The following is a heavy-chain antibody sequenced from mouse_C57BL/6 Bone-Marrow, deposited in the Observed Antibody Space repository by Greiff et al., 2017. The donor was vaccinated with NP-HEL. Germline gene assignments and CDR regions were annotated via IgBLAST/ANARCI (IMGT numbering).Heavy chain of an antibody. J-gene: IGHJ3*01. V-gene: IGHV1-81*01. D-gene: IGHD2-1*01. CDR3: ARYYGNPWFAY. Sequence: VQLVESGAELARPGASVKLSCKASGYTFTSYGISWVKQRTGQGLEWIGEIYPRSGNTYYNEKFKGKATLTADKSSSTAYMELRSLTSEDSAVYFCARYYGNPWFAYWGQGTLVTVSA. CDR2: IYPRSGNT. CDR1: GYTFTSYG.